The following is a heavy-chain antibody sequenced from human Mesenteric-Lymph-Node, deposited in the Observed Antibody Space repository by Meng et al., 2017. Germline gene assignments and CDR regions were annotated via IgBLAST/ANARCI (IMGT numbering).Heavy chain of an antibody. D-gene: IGHD3/OR15-3a*01. V-gene: IGHV3-66*02. CDR3: ARARGLGYWYFDL. CDR2: IYSGGST. CDR1: GFTFSSYA. Sequence: VQLVGSGGGVVQPERSLRLSCAASGFTFSSYAMSWVRQAPGKGLEWVSVIYSGGSTYYADSVKGRFTISRDNSKNTLYLQMNSLRAEDTAVYYCARARGLGYWYFDLWGRGTLVTVSS. J-gene: IGHJ2*01.